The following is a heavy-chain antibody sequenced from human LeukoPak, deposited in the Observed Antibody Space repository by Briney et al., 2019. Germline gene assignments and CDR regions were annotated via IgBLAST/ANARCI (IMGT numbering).Heavy chain of an antibody. D-gene: IGHD5-12*01. CDR2: ISGYNGNT. Sequence: GASVQISSKASGYSISSYGIAWVLRAPGQGLEWMGWISGYNGNTNYAQKLQGRVSMTTDTSTTTAYMELRSLTSDDTALYYCARGSLGTITAGPFDYWGQGTLVTVSS. J-gene: IGHJ4*02. CDR1: GYSISSYG. CDR3: ARGSLGTITAGPFDY. V-gene: IGHV1-18*01.